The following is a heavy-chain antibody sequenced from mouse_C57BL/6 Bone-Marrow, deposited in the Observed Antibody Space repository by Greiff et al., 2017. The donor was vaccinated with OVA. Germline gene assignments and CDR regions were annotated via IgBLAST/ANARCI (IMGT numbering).Heavy chain of an antibody. CDR1: GYTFTSYW. CDR3: VIYDGDPRAMDY. J-gene: IGHJ4*01. V-gene: IGHV1-74*01. D-gene: IGHD2-3*01. CDR2: IHPSDSDT. Sequence: QVQLKQPGAELVKPGASVKVSCKASGYTFTSYWMHWVKQRPGQGLEWIGRIHPSDSDTNYNQKFKGKATLTVDKSSSTAYMQLSSLTSEDAAVYYCVIYDGDPRAMDYGGQGTSVTVSS.